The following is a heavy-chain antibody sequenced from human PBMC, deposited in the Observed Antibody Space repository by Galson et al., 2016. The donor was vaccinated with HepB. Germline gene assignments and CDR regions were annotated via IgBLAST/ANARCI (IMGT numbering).Heavy chain of an antibody. V-gene: IGHV3-33*01. J-gene: IGHJ4*02. CDR3: ARGYSSSRYLYYFDY. Sequence: SLRLSCAASGLTFSNYGMHWVRQAPGKGLEWVAVIWYDGSNKYYADSVKGRFTISRDNSKNTLYLQMNSLRAEDTAVYYCARGYSSSRYLYYFDYWGQGTLVTVSS. CDR2: IWYDGSNK. CDR1: GLTFSNYG. D-gene: IGHD6-13*01.